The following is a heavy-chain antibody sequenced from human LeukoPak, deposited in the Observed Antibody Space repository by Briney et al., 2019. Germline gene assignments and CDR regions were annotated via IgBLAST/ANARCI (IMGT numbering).Heavy chain of an antibody. CDR1: GFTFSTYW. Sequence: GVSLRLSCAASGFTFSTYWMHWVRQAPGKGLLWVSRINSGGSSTTYADSVKGRFTVSRDNAKNTLYLQMNSLRADDTAVYYCARDLRAMAESWGQGTLVTVSS. V-gene: IGHV3-74*01. CDR2: INSGGSST. D-gene: IGHD6-19*01. J-gene: IGHJ5*02. CDR3: ARDLRAMAES.